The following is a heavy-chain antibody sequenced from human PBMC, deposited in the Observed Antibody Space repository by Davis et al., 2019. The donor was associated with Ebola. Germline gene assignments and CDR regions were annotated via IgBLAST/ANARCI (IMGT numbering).Heavy chain of an antibody. D-gene: IGHD4-11*01. CDR2: VTFDGTNK. CDR3: ATQGGYSNGGHFDF. CDR1: GFTLKTTP. V-gene: IGHV3-30*04. Sequence: PGGSLRLSCVVSGFTLKTTPMVWVRQAPGRGLEWVALVTFDGTNKFYADFVKGRFTISRDDSKDTLYLQMSSLRPDDTAVYYCATQGGYSNGGHFDFWGQGTLVTVSS. J-gene: IGHJ4*02.